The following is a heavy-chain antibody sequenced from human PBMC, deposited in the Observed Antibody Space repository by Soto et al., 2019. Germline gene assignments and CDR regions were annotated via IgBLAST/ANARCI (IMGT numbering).Heavy chain of an antibody. V-gene: IGHV1-69*13. CDR3: ARDRDPYSNLDNWFDP. J-gene: IGHJ5*02. D-gene: IGHD4-4*01. CDR1: GGTFSSYA. CDR2: IIPIFGTA. Sequence: GASVKVSCKASGGTFSSYAISWVRQAPGQGLEWMGGIIPIFGTANYAQKFQGRVTITADESTSTAYMELSSLRSEDTAVYYCARDRDPYSNLDNWFDPWGQGTLVTVSS.